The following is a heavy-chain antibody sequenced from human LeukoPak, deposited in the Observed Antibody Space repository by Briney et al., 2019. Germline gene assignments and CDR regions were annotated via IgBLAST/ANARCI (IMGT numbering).Heavy chain of an antibody. CDR1: GYTFTSYG. CDR3: ARSITMVRGVIITPPGY. J-gene: IGHJ4*02. V-gene: IGHV1-18*01. D-gene: IGHD3-10*01. CDR2: ISAYNGNT. Sequence: ASVKVSCKASGYTFTSYGISWVRQAPGQGLEWMGWISAYNGNTNYAQKLQGRVTMTTDTSTSTAYMELRSLRSDDTAVYYCARSITMVRGVIITPPGYWGQGTLVTVSS.